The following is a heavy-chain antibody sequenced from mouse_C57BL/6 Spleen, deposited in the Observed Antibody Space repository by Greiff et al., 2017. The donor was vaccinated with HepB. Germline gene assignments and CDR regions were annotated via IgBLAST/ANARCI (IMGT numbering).Heavy chain of an antibody. CDR3: VRDQGYGSRYYAMDY. Sequence: EVQLLESGGGLVQPKGSLKLSCAASGFTFNTYAMHWVRQAPGKGLEWVARIRSKSSNYATYYADSVKDRFTISRDDSQSMLYLQMNNLKTEDTAMYYCVRDQGYGSRYYAMDYWGQGTSVTVSS. CDR2: IRSKSSNYAT. J-gene: IGHJ4*01. D-gene: IGHD1-1*01. V-gene: IGHV10-3*01. CDR1: GFTFNTYA.